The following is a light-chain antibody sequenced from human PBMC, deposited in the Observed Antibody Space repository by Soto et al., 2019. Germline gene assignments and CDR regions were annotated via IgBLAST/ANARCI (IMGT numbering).Light chain of an antibody. CDR2: EVS. Sequence: QSALAQPASVSGSPGQSITISCTGTSSDVGGYKYVSWYQQHPGKAPKLMIYEVSNRPSGVSNRFSGSKSGNTASLTISGPQAEDEADYFCSSYTSSSTLFYVFGTGTKITVL. J-gene: IGLJ1*01. V-gene: IGLV2-14*01. CDR3: SSYTSSSTLFYV. CDR1: SSDVGGYKY.